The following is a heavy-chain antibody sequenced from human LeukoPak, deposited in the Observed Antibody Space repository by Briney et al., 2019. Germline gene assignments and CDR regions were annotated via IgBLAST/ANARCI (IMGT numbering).Heavy chain of an antibody. D-gene: IGHD6-6*01. CDR2: FDPEDGET. V-gene: IGHV1-24*01. J-gene: IGHJ6*03. CDR3: ATSIAARQHLLYYYYYMDV. Sequence: GASVKVSRKVSGYTLTELSMHWVRQAPGKGLEWMGGFDPEDGETIYAQKFQGRVTMTEDTSTDTAYMELSSLRSEDTAVYYCATSIAARQHLLYYYYYMDVWGKGTTVTVSS. CDR1: GYTLTELS.